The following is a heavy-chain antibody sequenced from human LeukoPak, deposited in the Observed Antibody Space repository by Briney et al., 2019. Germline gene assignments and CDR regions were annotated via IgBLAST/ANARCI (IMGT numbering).Heavy chain of an antibody. V-gene: IGHV4-59*08. D-gene: IGHD3/OR15-3a*01. J-gene: IGHJ4*02. Sequence: SETLSLTCTVSGDSINSDYWNWIRQPPGKGLEWIGFTYYSGSTNYNSSLKSRVTISVDASRSHFSLKLNSVTAADTAVYYCARLGGSSWTDYWGQGTLVTVSS. CDR2: TYYSGST. CDR3: ARLGGSSWTDY. CDR1: GDSINSDY.